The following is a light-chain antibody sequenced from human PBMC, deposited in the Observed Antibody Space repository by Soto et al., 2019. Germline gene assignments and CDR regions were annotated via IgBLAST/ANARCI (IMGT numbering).Light chain of an antibody. CDR1: QRVSSD. CDR2: GAS. CDR3: QQSNNWPLT. V-gene: IGKV3-15*01. Sequence: EIVLTQSPATLSVSPGERATLSCRASQRVSSDLAWFQQKPGQAPRLLIYGASTRATGIPARFSGSGSGTEFTLTISSLQSEDFAIYYCQQSNNWPLTFGGGTKVE. J-gene: IGKJ4*01.